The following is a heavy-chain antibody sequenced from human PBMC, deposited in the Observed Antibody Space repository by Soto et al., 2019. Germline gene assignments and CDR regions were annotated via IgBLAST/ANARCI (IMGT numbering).Heavy chain of an antibody. Sequence: SVKVSCKASGYTFTSYAMHWVRQAPGQRLEWMGWINAGNGNTKYSQKFQGRVTITRDTSASTAYMELSSLRSEDTAVYYCARDLNYVWGSYDYYYGMDVWGQGTTVTVSS. CDR3: ARDLNYVWGSYDYYYGMDV. CDR1: GYTFTSYA. CDR2: INAGNGNT. J-gene: IGHJ6*02. V-gene: IGHV1-3*01. D-gene: IGHD3-16*01.